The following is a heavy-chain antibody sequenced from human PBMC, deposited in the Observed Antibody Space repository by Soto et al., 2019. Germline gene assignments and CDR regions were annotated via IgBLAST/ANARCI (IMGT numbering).Heavy chain of an antibody. D-gene: IGHD3-22*01. CDR1: GVTFSSYA. Sequence: SLEVSCTASGVTFSSYAISWVRQAPGQGLEWMGGIIPIFGTANYAQKFQGRVTITADKSTSTAYMGLSSLRSEDTAVYYCARSIATPPSYYYPSCMDGWRQVNTITVSS. CDR2: IIPIFGTA. V-gene: IGHV1-69*06. CDR3: ARSIATPPSYYYPSCMDG. J-gene: IGHJ6*01.